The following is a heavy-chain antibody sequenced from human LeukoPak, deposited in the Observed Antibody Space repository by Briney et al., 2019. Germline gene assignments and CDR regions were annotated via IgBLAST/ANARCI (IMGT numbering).Heavy chain of an antibody. D-gene: IGHD2-15*01. CDR3: ARGRNCSGGSCFRDWFDP. CDR2: IIPISGTA. J-gene: IGHJ5*02. CDR1: GGTFSSYA. Sequence: ASVKVSCKASGGTFSSYAISWVRQAPGQGLEWMGGIIPISGTANYAQKFQDRVTITADESTSTAYMELSSLRSEDTAVYYCARGRNCSGGSCFRDWFDPWGQGTLVTVSS. V-gene: IGHV1-69*13.